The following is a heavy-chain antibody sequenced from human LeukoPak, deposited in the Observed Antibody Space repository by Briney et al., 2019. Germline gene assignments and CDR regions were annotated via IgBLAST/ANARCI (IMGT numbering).Heavy chain of an antibody. CDR2: ISYDGSNK. D-gene: IGHD3-16*01. CDR1: GFTFSSYA. J-gene: IGHJ3*02. V-gene: IGHV3-30-3*01. CDR3: ARDWETAGDDAFDI. Sequence: PGGSLRLSCAASGFTFSSYAMHWVRQAPGKGLEWVAVISYDGSNKYYADSVKGRFTISRDNSKNTLYLQMNSLRAEDTAVYYCARDWETAGDDAFDIWGQGTMVTVSS.